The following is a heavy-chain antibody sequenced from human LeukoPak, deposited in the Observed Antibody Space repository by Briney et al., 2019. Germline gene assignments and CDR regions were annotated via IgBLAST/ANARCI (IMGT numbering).Heavy chain of an antibody. D-gene: IGHD2-2*01. CDR3: ARDGVVVVPAGYLYYYMDV. CDR1: GFTFSNYA. J-gene: IGHJ6*03. V-gene: IGHV3-30*04. CDR2: MSYDGSYK. Sequence: GGSLRLSCAASGFTFSNYAMQWVRQAPGKGLEWVAVMSYDGSYKYYAASVKGRFTISRDNSKSTLYLQVNGLRPEDTAVYFCARDGVVVVPAGYLYYYMDVWGKGTTVTVSS.